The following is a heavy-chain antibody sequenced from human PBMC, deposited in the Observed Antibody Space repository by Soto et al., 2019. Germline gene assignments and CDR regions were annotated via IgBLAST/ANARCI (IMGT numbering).Heavy chain of an antibody. J-gene: IGHJ6*03. V-gene: IGHV3-66*01. CDR3: ARDDVLCNGGRCYGVPLDV. CDR1: GFTVSSKY. Sequence: EVHLVESGGGLVQPGGSLRLSCAASGFTVSSKYMSWVRQAPGKGLEWVSLIQSGGPTYYADSVKGRFTISRDTSENTLNLQMDRLGAEDTAVYYWARDDVLCNGGRCYGVPLDVWGKGTRVTVSS. CDR2: IQSGGPT. D-gene: IGHD2-15*01.